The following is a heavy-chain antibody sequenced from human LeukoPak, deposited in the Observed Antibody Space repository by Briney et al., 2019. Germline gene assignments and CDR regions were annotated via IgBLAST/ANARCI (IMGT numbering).Heavy chain of an antibody. J-gene: IGHJ4*02. CDR3: ARAIRHMVRGVNTQYYFDY. CDR1: GYTFTGYY. V-gene: IGHV1-8*02. CDR2: MNPNTGNT. D-gene: IGHD3-10*01. Sequence: ASVKVSCKASGYTFTGYYMHWVRQATGQGLEWMGWMNPNTGNTGYVQKFQGRVTMTRSTSISTAYMELSSLRSEDTAMYYCARAIRHMVRGVNTQYYFDYWGQGTLVTVSS.